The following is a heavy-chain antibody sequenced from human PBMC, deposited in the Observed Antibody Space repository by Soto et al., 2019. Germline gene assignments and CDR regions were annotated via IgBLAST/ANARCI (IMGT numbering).Heavy chain of an antibody. CDR1: GGTFSSYA. D-gene: IGHD3-16*01. Sequence: QVQLVQSGAEVKKPGSSVKVSCKASGGTFSSYAISWVRQAPGQGLEWMGGIIPIFGTANYAQKFQGRVTXXAXEXTSTAYMELSSLRSEDTAVYYCARDHEVIDGGWFDPWGQGTLVTVSS. J-gene: IGHJ5*02. CDR3: ARDHEVIDGGWFDP. CDR2: IIPIFGTA. V-gene: IGHV1-69*12.